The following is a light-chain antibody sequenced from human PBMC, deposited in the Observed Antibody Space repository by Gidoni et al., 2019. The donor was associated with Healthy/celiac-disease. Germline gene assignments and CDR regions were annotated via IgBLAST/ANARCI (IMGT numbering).Light chain of an antibody. CDR2: AAS. J-gene: IGKJ4*01. CDR1: QSISSY. V-gene: IGKV1-39*01. Sequence: DIQMTQSPSSLSASVGDRVTITCRASQSISSYLNWYQQKPGKAPKLLIYAASSLQCGVPSRFSGSGSGTDFTLTISSLQPEDFATYYCQQSYSTPFTFXGXTKVEI. CDR3: QQSYSTPFT.